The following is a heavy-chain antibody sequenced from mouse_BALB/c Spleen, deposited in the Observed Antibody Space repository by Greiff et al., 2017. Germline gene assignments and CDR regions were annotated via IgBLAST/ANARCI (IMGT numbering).Heavy chain of an antibody. J-gene: IGHJ4*01. CDR2: ISSGGST. D-gene: IGHD2-4*01. CDR1: GFTFSSYA. V-gene: IGHV5-6-5*01. Sequence: EVQLVESGGGLVKPGGSLKLSCAASGFTFSSYAMSWVRQTPEKRLEWVASISSGGSTYYPDSVKGRFTISRDNARNILYLQMSSLRSEDTAMYYCARLITYYAMDYWGQGTSVTVSS. CDR3: ARLITYYAMDY.